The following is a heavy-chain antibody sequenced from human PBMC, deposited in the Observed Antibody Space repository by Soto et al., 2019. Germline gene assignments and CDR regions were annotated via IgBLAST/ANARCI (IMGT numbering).Heavy chain of an antibody. J-gene: IGHJ6*02. D-gene: IGHD5-12*01. CDR1: GSSISSNY. CDR2: IYYSGST. CDR3: ARYSGYDYTPYYYYDGMDV. Sequence: SKTLSHTCTVCGSSISSNYWSWIRQHPGKGLEWIGYIYYSGSTNYNPPLKSRVTISVDTSKNQFSLKLSSVTAADTAVYYCARYSGYDYTPYYYYDGMDVWGQGTTVT. V-gene: IGHV4-59*01.